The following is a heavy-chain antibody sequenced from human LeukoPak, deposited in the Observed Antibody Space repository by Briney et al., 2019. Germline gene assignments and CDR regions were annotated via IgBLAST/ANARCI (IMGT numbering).Heavy chain of an antibody. CDR1: GFTFSSYA. CDR2: ISYDGSNK. CDR3: AKRMGPSTIATDLDY. V-gene: IGHV3-30*18. Sequence: GRSLRLSCAASGFTFSSYAMTWVRQAPGKGLEWVAVISYDGSNKYYADSVKGRFTISRDNSKNTLYLQMNSLRAEDTAVYYCAKRMGPSTIATDLDYWGQGTPVTVSS. J-gene: IGHJ4*02. D-gene: IGHD1-1*01.